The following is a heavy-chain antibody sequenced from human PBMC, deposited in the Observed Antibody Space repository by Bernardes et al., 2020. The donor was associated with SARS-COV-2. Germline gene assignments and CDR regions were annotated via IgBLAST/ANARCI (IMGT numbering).Heavy chain of an antibody. CDR3: AEGDYDYVWGSYRMIDY. CDR2: IIPILGIA. V-gene: IGHV1-69*04. D-gene: IGHD3-16*02. CDR1: GGTFSSYA. Sequence: SVKVSCKASGGTFSSYAISWVRQAPGQGLEWMGRIIPILGIANYAQKFQGRVTITADKSTSTAYMELSSLRSEDTAVYYCAEGDYDYVWGSYRMIDYWGQGTLVTVSS. J-gene: IGHJ4*02.